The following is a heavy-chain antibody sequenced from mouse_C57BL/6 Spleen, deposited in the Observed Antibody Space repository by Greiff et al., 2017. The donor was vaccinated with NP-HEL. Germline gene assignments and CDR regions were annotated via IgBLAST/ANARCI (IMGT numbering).Heavy chain of an antibody. Sequence: EVQLQQSGAELVRPGASVKLSCTASGFNITDDYMHWVKQRPEQGLEWIGWIDPENGDTEYASKFQGKATITADTSSNTAYLQLSSLTSEDTAVYYCTPHYYGSSYGYYFDYWGQGTTLTVSS. CDR2: IDPENGDT. CDR1: GFNITDDY. D-gene: IGHD1-1*01. J-gene: IGHJ2*01. CDR3: TPHYYGSSYGYYFDY. V-gene: IGHV14-4*01.